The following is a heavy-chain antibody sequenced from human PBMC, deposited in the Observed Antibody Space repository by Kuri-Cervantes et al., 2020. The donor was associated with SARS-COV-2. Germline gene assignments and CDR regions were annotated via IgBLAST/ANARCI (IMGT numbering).Heavy chain of an antibody. Sequence: GESLKISCAASGFTFSSYAMSWVRQAPGKGLEWVSAISGSGGSTYYADSVKGRFTISRDNSKNTLYLQMNSLRAEDTAVCYCAKVRGSSSSRYYYYYMDVWGKGTTVTVSS. CDR3: AKVRGSSSSRYYYYYMDV. CDR2: ISGSGGST. J-gene: IGHJ6*03. V-gene: IGHV3-23*01. CDR1: GFTFSSYA. D-gene: IGHD6-6*01.